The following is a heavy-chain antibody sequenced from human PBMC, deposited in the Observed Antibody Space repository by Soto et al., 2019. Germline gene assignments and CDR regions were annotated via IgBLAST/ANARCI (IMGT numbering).Heavy chain of an antibody. Sequence: QVQLVQSGAEVRQPASSVKVSCKTSGVTFSSYAISWVRQAPGQGLEWMGGIVPIVGTSTYAQKFQGRVTITADESTSTAFMELITRRSEDAAFYYCVSGVAIPGDPDNWGQGTLVTVSS. D-gene: IGHD2-15*01. CDR1: GVTFSSYA. CDR3: VSGVAIPGDPDN. J-gene: IGHJ4*02. CDR2: IVPIVGTS. V-gene: IGHV1-69*12.